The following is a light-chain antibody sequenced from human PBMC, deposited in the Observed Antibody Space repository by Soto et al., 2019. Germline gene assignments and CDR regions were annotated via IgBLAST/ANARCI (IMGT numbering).Light chain of an antibody. CDR3: ALYMGGGISV. V-gene: IGLV8-61*01. Sequence: QAVVTQEPSFSVSPGGTVTLTCGLSSGSVSPRSYPAWCQETPGQPPRPLIYNTNVRSSGVPDRFSGSILGNKAALTITGAHADDESIYYCALYMGGGISVFGGGTQLTVL. J-gene: IGLJ7*01. CDR2: NTN. CDR1: SGSVSPRSY.